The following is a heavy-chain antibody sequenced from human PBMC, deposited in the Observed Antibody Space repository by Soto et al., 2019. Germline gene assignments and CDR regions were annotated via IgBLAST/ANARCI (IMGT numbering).Heavy chain of an antibody. Sequence: PSETLSLTCAVYGGSFSGYYWSWIRQPPGKGLEWIGEINHSGSTNYNPSLKSRVTISVDTSKNQFSLKLSSVTAADTAVYYCARVRQNWNFDYWGQGTLVTVSS. J-gene: IGHJ4*02. CDR1: GGSFSGYY. D-gene: IGHD3-16*01. V-gene: IGHV4-34*01. CDR2: INHSGST. CDR3: ARVRQNWNFDY.